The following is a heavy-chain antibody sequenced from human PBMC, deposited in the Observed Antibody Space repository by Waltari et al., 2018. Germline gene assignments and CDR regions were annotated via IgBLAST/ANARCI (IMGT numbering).Heavy chain of an antibody. V-gene: IGHV4-59*01. CDR3: AREYWNYERYYLDY. CDR1: GGSISSYY. D-gene: IGHD1-7*01. Sequence: QVQLQESGPGLVKPSETLSLTCTVSGGSISSYYWSWIRQPPGKGLEWIGYIYYNGSTNYNPSLKSRVTISVDTSKNQFSLKLSSVTAADTAVYYCAREYWNYERYYLDYWGQGTLVTVSS. CDR2: IYYNGST. J-gene: IGHJ4*02.